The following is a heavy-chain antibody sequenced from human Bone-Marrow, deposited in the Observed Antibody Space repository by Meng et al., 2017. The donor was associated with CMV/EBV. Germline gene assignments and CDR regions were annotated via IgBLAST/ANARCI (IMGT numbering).Heavy chain of an antibody. Sequence: GESLQISCAASGFTFSDHYMDWVRQAPGKGLEWVGRTRNKANSYTTEYAASVKGRFTISRDDSKNSLYLQMNSLRAEDTAVYYCARGGGRYLPEYYFDYWGQGTLVTVSS. D-gene: IGHD1-26*01. CDR3: ARGGGRYLPEYYFDY. J-gene: IGHJ4*02. V-gene: IGHV3-72*01. CDR2: TRNKANSYTT. CDR1: GFTFSDHY.